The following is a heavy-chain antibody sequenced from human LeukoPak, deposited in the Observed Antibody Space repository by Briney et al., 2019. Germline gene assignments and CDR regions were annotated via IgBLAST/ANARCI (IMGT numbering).Heavy chain of an antibody. V-gene: IGHV1-3*01. Sequence: ASVKVSCKASGYTFTSYAMHWVRQAPGQRPEWMGWINAGNGNTKYSQKFQGRVTITRDTSASTAYMELSSLRSEDTAVYYCARGAVVVAATPRAMGYWGQGTLVTVSS. CDR1: GYTFTSYA. J-gene: IGHJ4*02. CDR2: INAGNGNT. D-gene: IGHD2-15*01. CDR3: ARGAVVVAATPRAMGY.